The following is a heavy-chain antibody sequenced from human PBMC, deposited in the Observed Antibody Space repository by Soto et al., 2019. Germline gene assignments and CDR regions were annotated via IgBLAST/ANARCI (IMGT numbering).Heavy chain of an antibody. CDR3: ARGRGAAADDFAF. V-gene: IGHV3-11*05. Sequence: QVQLVESGGGLVKPGGSLRLSCAVSGFTFSDYYMTWIRQAPGKGLEWVSYISSSTSHTNYADSVKGRFTISRDNAKNSLFLQMNSLRAEDTAVYYCARGRGAAADDFAFWGQGTLVTVSS. CDR1: GFTFSDYY. D-gene: IGHD6-13*01. CDR2: ISSSTSHT. J-gene: IGHJ4*02.